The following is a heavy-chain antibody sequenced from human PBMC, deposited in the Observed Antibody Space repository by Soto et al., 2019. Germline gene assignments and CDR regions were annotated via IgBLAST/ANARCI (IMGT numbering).Heavy chain of an antibody. CDR2: ISWNSGSI. V-gene: IGHV3-9*01. D-gene: IGHD6-6*01. Sequence: GGSLRLSCAASGFTFDDYAMHWVRQAPGKGLEWVSGISWNSGSIGYADSVKGRFTISRDNAKNSLYLQMNSLRAEDTALYYCAKSARIAADHYYYYYMDVWGKGTTVTVSS. J-gene: IGHJ6*03. CDR3: AKSARIAADHYYYYYMDV. CDR1: GFTFDDYA.